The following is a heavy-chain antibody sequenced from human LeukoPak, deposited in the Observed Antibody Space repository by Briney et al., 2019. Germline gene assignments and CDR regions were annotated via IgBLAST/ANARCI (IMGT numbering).Heavy chain of an antibody. J-gene: IGHJ6*03. CDR2: ISSTSTFI. D-gene: IGHD3-22*01. Sequence: GASLKLSCAASGFTFSRYSMNWVRQAPGQGLEWVASISSTSTFIYSADWAKGRFTISRDTAKNSLFLQMDSLRAEDTAIYYCARDYFDSSDYPQTYYYYYMDVWGKGTTVTVSS. CDR3: ARDYFDSSDYPQTYYYYYMDV. CDR1: GFTFSRYS. V-gene: IGHV3-21*01.